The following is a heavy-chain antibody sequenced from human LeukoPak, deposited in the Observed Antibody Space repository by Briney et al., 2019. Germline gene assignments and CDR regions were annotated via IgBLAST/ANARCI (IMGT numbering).Heavy chain of an antibody. J-gene: IGHJ4*02. CDR2: ISGSGGST. D-gene: IGHD3-22*01. V-gene: IGHV3-23*01. CDR1: GFTFSNYA. Sequence: GGSLRLSCAASGFTFSNYAMSWVRQAPGKGLEWVSVISGSGGSTYYADSVKGRFTISRVNSKNTLYVQMNSLRAEDTAVYYCAKHLYYDSGAYHTLSSFDYWGQGTLVTVSS. CDR3: AKHLYYDSGAYHTLSSFDY.